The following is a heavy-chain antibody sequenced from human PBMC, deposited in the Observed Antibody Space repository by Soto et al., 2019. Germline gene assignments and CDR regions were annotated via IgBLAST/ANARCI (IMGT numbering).Heavy chain of an antibody. D-gene: IGHD3-3*01. Sequence: GGSLRLSCAASGFTFSSYWMHWVRQAPGKGLVWVSRINSDGSSTSYADSVKGRFTISRDNAKNTLYLQMNSLRAEDTAVYYCARVGGTTAGREWLLGRYYYYGMDVWGQGTTVTVSS. CDR3: ARVGGTTAGREWLLGRYYYYGMDV. J-gene: IGHJ6*02. CDR1: GFTFSSYW. CDR2: INSDGSST. V-gene: IGHV3-74*01.